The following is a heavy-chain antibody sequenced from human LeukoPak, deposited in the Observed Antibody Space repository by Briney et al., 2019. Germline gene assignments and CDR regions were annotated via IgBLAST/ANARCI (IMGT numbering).Heavy chain of an antibody. CDR3: AKERFIYYDSSPTDY. D-gene: IGHD3-22*01. CDR2: ISYDGSKK. J-gene: IGHJ4*02. V-gene: IGHV3-30*18. Sequence: PGGSLRLSCAASGFIFNGYGMHWVRQAPGKGLEWVAIISYDGSKKYYVDSVKGRFTFSRDNSKNTLSLQMDSLRAEDTAVYYCAKERFIYYDSSPTDYWGQGTLVTVSS. CDR1: GFIFNGYG.